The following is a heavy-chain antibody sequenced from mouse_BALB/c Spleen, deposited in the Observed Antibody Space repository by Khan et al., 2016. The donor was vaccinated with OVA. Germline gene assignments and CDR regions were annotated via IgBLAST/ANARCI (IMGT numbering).Heavy chain of an antibody. J-gene: IGHJ2*01. CDR3: ARNRNGYFDY. Sequence: QVQLKQSGPGLVQPSQSLSITCTVSVFSLTNYGVHWVCQSPGKGLEWLGVIWSSGITDYNATFMSRLSISRDISKSQVFFKMNSLQANDTGIYDCARNRNGYFDYWGQGTTLTGSS. CDR2: IWSSGIT. CDR1: VFSLTNYG. V-gene: IGHV2-2*02. D-gene: IGHD1-1*02.